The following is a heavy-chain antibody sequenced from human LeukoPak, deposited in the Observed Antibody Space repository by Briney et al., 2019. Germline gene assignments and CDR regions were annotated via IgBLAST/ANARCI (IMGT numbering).Heavy chain of an antibody. Sequence: GGSLRLSCAASGFTFSDYWMNWVRQAPGIGLEWVASIKQDGSEKYYVDSVKGRFTISRDNAKNSLYLQMNSLRAEDTAVYYCARGTVAGLFGYWGQGTLVTASS. CDR1: GFTFSDYW. CDR3: ARGTVAGLFGY. D-gene: IGHD6-19*01. J-gene: IGHJ4*02. CDR2: IKQDGSEK. V-gene: IGHV3-7*05.